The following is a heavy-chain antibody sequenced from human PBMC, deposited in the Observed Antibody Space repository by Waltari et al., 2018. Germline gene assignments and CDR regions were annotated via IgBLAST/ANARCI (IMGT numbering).Heavy chain of an antibody. CDR2: IWYDGSNK. Sequence: QVQLVESGGGVVQPGTSLRLSCAASGFTFSSYGMHWVRQSPGKGLEGLGFIWYDGSNKYYADSLKGRFTISRDNSKNTLFLQMNSLRAEDTAVYYCARGEDIIGTILLGDYWGQGTLVTVSS. V-gene: IGHV3-33*01. J-gene: IGHJ4*02. D-gene: IGHD1-7*01. CDR1: GFTFSSYG. CDR3: ARGEDIIGTILLGDY.